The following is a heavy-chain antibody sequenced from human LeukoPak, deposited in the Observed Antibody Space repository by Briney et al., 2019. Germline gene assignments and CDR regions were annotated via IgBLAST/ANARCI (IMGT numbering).Heavy chain of an antibody. J-gene: IGHJ3*02. CDR1: GGSISSYY. CDR3: AREKRRYFDSSPDAFDI. V-gene: IGHV4-59*01. CDR2: IYYSGST. D-gene: IGHD3-9*01. Sequence: SETLSLTCTVSGGSISSYYWSWIRQPPGKRLEWIGYIYYSGSTNYNPSLKSRVTISVDTSKNQFSLKLSSVTAADTAVYYCAREKRRYFDSSPDAFDIWGQGTMVTVSS.